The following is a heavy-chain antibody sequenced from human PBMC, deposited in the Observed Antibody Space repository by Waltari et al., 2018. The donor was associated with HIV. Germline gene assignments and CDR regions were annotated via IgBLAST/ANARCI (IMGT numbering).Heavy chain of an antibody. CDR2: IYSGRST. CDR1: GFTVSINS. V-gene: IGHV3-53*01. D-gene: IGHD6-13*01. J-gene: IGHJ4*02. CDR3: ARVLAAAGDDY. Sequence: EVQLVESGGGLIQPGGSLRLSCAASGFTVSINSMSWVRQAPGKGMEWVSVIYSGRSTYYADSVKGRFTISRDNSKNTLYLQMNSLRAEDTAVYYCARVLAAAGDDYWGQGTLVTVSS.